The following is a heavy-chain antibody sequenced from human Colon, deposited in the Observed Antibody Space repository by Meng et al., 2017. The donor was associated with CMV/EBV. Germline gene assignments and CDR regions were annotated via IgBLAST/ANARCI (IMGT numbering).Heavy chain of an antibody. CDR1: GFTFGSHV. Sequence: GGSLRLSCAASGFTFGSHVMHWVRQAPGKGLEWVAFIRYDGNTNSYADSVKGRFTISRDNSKNTLHLQMNSLRADDTAVYYCARNGDYWSGNSYHGMDVWGQGTTVTVSS. J-gene: IGHJ6*02. D-gene: IGHD3-3*01. CDR2: IRYDGNTN. CDR3: ARNGDYWSGNSYHGMDV. V-gene: IGHV3-30*02.